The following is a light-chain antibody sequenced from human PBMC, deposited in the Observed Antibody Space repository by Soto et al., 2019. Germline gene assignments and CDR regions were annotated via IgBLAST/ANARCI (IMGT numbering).Light chain of an antibody. CDR1: QSVSSN. CDR2: GPS. J-gene: IGKJ4*01. Sequence: EIVMTQSPDTLSVSPGEGATLSCSASQSVSSNLAWYHQKPGQAPRLLIYGPSSRATGLPDRFSGSGSGTDFPLTISRLEPEAFAVYYCQQYGSSLGVTFGGGTKVDI. V-gene: IGKV3-20*01. CDR3: QQYGSSLGVT.